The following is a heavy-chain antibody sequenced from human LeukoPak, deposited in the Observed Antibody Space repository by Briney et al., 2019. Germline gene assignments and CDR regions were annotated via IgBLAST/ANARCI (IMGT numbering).Heavy chain of an antibody. J-gene: IGHJ6*03. D-gene: IGHD6-13*01. V-gene: IGHV3-74*01. CDR2: TNTHGTSA. Sequence: GGSLRLSCAASGFTFWTYGMSWVRQAPGKGLVWVARTNTHGTSANYADSVKGRFIISRDNANNTLYLQMNGLRDEDTGVYYALAGYYYYYMDVWGKGTTVTVSS. CDR3: LAGYYYYYMDV. CDR1: GFTFWTYG.